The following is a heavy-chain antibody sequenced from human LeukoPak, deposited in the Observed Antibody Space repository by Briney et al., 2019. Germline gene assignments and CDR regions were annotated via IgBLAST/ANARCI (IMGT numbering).Heavy chain of an antibody. J-gene: IGHJ4*02. CDR3: ARDGTYSYGSLLDY. Sequence: SQTLSLICAISGDSVSSNSAAWNWIRQSPSRGLEWLGRTYYRSKWYNDYAVSVKSRITINPDTSKNQFSLQLNSVTPEDTAAYYCARDGTYSYGSLLDYWGQGTLVTVSS. V-gene: IGHV6-1*01. CDR2: TYYRSKWYN. D-gene: IGHD5-18*01. CDR1: GDSVSSNSAA.